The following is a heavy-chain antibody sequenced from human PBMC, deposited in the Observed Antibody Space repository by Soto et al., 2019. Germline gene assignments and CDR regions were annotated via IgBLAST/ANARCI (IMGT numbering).Heavy chain of an antibody. V-gene: IGHV3-21*01. CDR2: ITSSSSYV. CDR1: GFTFSSYS. D-gene: IGHD3-10*01. CDR3: ARMGRGLRSYYGMDV. J-gene: IGHJ6*02. Sequence: EVQLVESGGGLVKPGGSLRLSCAASGFTFSSYSMNWVRQAPGKGLEWVSSITSSSSYVYYAHSLKGRFTISRDNAKNSSYLQMNSLRAEDTAVYYCARMGRGLRSYYGMDVWGQGTTVTVSS.